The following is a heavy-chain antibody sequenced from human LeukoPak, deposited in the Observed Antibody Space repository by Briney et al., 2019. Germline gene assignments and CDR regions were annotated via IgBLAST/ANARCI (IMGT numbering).Heavy chain of an antibody. CDR3: ARARGSYLDY. Sequence: SETLSLTCAVYGGSFSGYYWSWIRQPPGKGLEWIGEINHSGSTNYNPSLKSRVTISVDTSKNQFSLKLSSVTAADTAVYYCARARGSYLDYWGQGTLVTVSS. V-gene: IGHV4-34*01. CDR1: GGSFSGYY. J-gene: IGHJ4*02. D-gene: IGHD1-26*01. CDR2: INHSGST.